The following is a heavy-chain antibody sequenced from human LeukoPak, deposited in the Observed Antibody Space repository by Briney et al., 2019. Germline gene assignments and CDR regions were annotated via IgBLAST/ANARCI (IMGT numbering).Heavy chain of an antibody. CDR1: GFTFDDYA. CDR2: ISWNSGSV. D-gene: IGHD6-13*01. Sequence: GGSLRLSCAASGFTFDDYAMHWVRQAPGKGLEWVSGISWNSGSVGYADSVKGRFTISRDNAKNSLYLQMNSLRAEDTALYYCAKDSRYSSSSRFDPWGQGTLVTVSS. V-gene: IGHV3-9*01. CDR3: AKDSRYSSSSRFDP. J-gene: IGHJ5*02.